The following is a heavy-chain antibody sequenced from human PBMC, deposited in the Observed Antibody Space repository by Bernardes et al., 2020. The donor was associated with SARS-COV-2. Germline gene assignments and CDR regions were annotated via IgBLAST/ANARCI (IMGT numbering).Heavy chain of an antibody. Sequence: SETLSLTCTVSGGSIRSSSYYWGWIRQPPGKGLEWIGSIYYRGSTYYNPSLKSRVTISVDTSKNQFSLKLSSVTAADTAVYYCARHARITIVGVVIIPSWFDPWGQGTLVTGSS. D-gene: IGHD3-3*01. CDR1: GGSIRSSSYY. CDR3: ARHARITIVGVVIIPSWFDP. J-gene: IGHJ5*02. CDR2: IYYRGST. V-gene: IGHV4-39*01.